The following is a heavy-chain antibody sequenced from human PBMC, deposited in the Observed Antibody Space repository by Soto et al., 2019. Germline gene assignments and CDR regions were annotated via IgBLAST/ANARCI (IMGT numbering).Heavy chain of an antibody. J-gene: IGHJ3*02. CDR1: GFPFSRFA. CDR2: ISFNGGDT. D-gene: IGHD6-6*01. V-gene: IGHV3-64D*06. CDR3: ARERGGSSSSSAFDI. Sequence: WGSLRLSCSASGFPFSRFAIHWVRQAPGKGLVYVSGISFNGGDTYHADSVKGRFSISRDNSKNTVYLQMSSLRAEDTAVYYCARERGGSSSSSAFDIWGQGTMVTVSS.